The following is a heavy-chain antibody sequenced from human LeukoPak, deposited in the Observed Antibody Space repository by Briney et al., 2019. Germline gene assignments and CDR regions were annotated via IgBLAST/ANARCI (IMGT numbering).Heavy chain of an antibody. J-gene: IGHJ4*02. CDR3: ARDRREYYDSSGYFDY. CDR2: ISPTGSTT. CDR1: GFSFSGHW. V-gene: IGHV3-74*01. D-gene: IGHD3-22*01. Sequence: GGSLRLSCTASGFSFSGHWMHWARQLPGKGLVWVSRISPTGSTTSYADSVKGRFTVSRDNAKNTLYLQMNSLRAEDTAVYYCARDRREYYDSSGYFDYWGQGTLVTVSS.